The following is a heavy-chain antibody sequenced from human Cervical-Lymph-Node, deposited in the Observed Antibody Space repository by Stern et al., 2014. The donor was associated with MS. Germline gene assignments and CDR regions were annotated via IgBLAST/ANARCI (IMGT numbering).Heavy chain of an antibody. CDR3: ASPLTATSVPFGYYGMDV. V-gene: IGHV1-69*01. Sequence: QMQLVQSGAEVKKPGSSVKVSCKASGGTFSNYATSWVRQAPGQGLEWMGGIVPLFGKPNYAQKFQGRVTITADESTSTAYMDLSSLRSEDTAVYYCASPLTATSVPFGYYGMDVLGQGTTVTVS. CDR2: IVPLFGKP. CDR1: GGTFSNYA. D-gene: IGHD4-17*01. J-gene: IGHJ6*02.